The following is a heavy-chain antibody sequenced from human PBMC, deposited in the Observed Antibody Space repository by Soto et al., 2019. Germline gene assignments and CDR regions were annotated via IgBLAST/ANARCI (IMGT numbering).Heavy chain of an antibody. D-gene: IGHD2-21*01. CDR1: GGSITSGRYY. V-gene: IGHV4-31*03. CDR3: ARVGLWWDY. CDR2: IYHSGNT. J-gene: IGHJ4*02. Sequence: QVQLQESGPGLVKPSQTLSLICTVSGGSITSGRYYWSWIRQPPGKGLEWIALIYHSGNTFHNPSLNSRVVLSLDTAKNQFSLQLSSVTAADTAIDYCARVGLWWDYWGQGSLVTVSS.